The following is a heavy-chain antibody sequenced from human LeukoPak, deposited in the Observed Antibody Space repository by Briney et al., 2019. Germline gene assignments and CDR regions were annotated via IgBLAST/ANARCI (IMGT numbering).Heavy chain of an antibody. Sequence: GGSLRLSCAASGFTFSSHAMHWVRQAPGKGLEWVAVISYDGSNKYYADSVKGRFTISRDNSKNTLYLQMNSLRAEDTAVYYCASYLGFDWLSDSITTDYWGQRTLVTVSS. V-gene: IGHV3-30-3*01. CDR3: ASYLGFDWLSDSITTDY. D-gene: IGHD3-9*01. CDR2: ISYDGSNK. J-gene: IGHJ4*02. CDR1: GFTFSSHA.